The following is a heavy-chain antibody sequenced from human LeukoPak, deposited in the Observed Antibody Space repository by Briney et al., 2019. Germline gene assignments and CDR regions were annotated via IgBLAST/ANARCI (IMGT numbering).Heavy chain of an antibody. CDR2: IYYSGST. Sequence: SETLSLTCAVYGGSFSGYYWSWIRQPPGKGLEWIGYIYYSGSTNYNPSLKSRVTISVDTSKNQFSLKLSSVTAADTAVYYCARGGGGSYYYYYYGMDVWGQGTTVTVSS. V-gene: IGHV4-59*01. CDR1: GGSFSGYY. D-gene: IGHD6-25*01. J-gene: IGHJ6*02. CDR3: ARGGGGSYYYYYYGMDV.